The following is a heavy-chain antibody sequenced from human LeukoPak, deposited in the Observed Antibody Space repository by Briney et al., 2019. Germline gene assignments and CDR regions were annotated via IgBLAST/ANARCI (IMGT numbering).Heavy chain of an antibody. CDR3: ARGLTLIAYCGGDCYREYFQH. CDR2: IIPIFGTA. Sequence: GASVKVSCKASGYTFTSYAISWVRQAPGQGLEWMGRIIPIFGTANYAQKFQGRVTITTDESTSTAYMELSSLRSEDTAVYYCARGLTLIAYCGGDCYREYFQHWGQGTLVTVSS. V-gene: IGHV1-69*05. J-gene: IGHJ1*01. CDR1: GYTFTSYA. D-gene: IGHD2-21*02.